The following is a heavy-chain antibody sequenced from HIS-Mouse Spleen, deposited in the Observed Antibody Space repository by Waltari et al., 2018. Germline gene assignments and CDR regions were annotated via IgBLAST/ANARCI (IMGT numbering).Heavy chain of an antibody. CDR3: AKDLVTSFDY. V-gene: IGHV3-30*18. J-gene: IGHJ4*02. CDR2: ISYDGSNK. Sequence: QVQLVESGGGVVQPGRSLRLSCAASGFTFSSYGMHGVRRAPGKGLEWVAVISYDGSNKYYADSVKGQFTISRDNSKNTLYLQMNSLRAEDTAVYYCAKDLVTSFDYWGQGTLVTVSS. D-gene: IGHD3-16*02. CDR1: GFTFSSYG.